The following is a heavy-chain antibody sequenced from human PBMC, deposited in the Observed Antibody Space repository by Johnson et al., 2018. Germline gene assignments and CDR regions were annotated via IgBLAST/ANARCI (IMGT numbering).Heavy chain of an antibody. V-gene: IGHV4-28*01. CDR3: ARTGPGYYEKNASDI. J-gene: IGHJ3*02. D-gene: IGHD3-22*01. CDR2: IYYSGST. Sequence: ERLWESGPGLVKPTDTLSLSCGVSDYSISSRTWWGWIRQPPGKGLDWMRSIYYSGSTYSTPSLKSQVTLSLATSKNQFSLKLSSWTAVDTAVYYFARTGPGYYEKNASDIGAQGTIVTVSS. CDR1: DYSISSRTW.